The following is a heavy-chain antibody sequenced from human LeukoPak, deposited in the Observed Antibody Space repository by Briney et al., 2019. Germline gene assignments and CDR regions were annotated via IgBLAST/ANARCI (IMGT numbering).Heavy chain of an antibody. J-gene: IGHJ5*02. V-gene: IGHV3-21*01. Sequence: KAGGSLRLSCAASGFTFSSYSMNWVRQAPGKGLEWVSSISSSSSYIYYADSVKGRFTISRDNAKNSLYLQMNSLRAEDTAVYYCARGTWTIEGFDPWGQGTLVTVSS. CDR1: GFTFSSYS. CDR2: ISSSSSYI. CDR3: ARGTWTIEGFDP. D-gene: IGHD1-1*01.